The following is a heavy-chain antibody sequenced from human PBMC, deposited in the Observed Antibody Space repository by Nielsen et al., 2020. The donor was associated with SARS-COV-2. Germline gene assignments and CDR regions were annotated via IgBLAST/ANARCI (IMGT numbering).Heavy chain of an antibody. CDR2: ISYDGSNK. CDR3: ATEGLLWFGMDY. D-gene: IGHD3-10*01. CDR1: GFTFDDYA. V-gene: IGHV3-30*03. Sequence: GGSLRLSCAASGFTFDDYAMHWVRQAPGKGLEWVAVISYDGSNKYYADSVKGRFTISRDNSKNTLYLQMNSLRAEDTAVYYCATEGLLWFGMDYWGQGTLVTVSS. J-gene: IGHJ4*02.